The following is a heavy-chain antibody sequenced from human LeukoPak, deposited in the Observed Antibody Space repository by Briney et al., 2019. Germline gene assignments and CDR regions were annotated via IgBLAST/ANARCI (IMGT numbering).Heavy chain of an antibody. D-gene: IGHD3-9*01. V-gene: IGHV5-10-1*01. CDR2: IDPSDSYT. J-gene: IGHJ5*02. Sequence: GESLKTSCKGSGYSFTSYWISWVRQMPGKGLEWMGRIDPSDSYTNYSPSFQGHVTISADKSISTAYLQWSSLKASDTAMYYCATGRDISWFDPWGQGTLVTVSS. CDR3: ATGRDISWFDP. CDR1: GYSFTSYW.